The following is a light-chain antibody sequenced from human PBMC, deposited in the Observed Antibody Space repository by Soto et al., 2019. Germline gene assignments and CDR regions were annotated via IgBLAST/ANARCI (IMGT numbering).Light chain of an antibody. V-gene: IGLV2-23*02. CDR3: CSYAGSSTPYV. J-gene: IGLJ1*01. CDR2: EVS. CDR1: SSDVGSYNL. Sequence: QSALTQPASVSGSPGQSITISCTGTSSDVGSYNLVSWYQQHPGKAPKLMIYEVSKRPSGVSNRFSGSKSGNTASLTISGLQADDEADYYCCSYAGSSTPYVFGTGTKLTVL.